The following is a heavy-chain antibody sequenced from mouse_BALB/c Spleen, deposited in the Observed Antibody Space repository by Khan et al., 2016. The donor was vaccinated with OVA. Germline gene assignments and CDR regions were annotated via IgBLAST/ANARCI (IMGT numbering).Heavy chain of an antibody. CDR3: ARKNGSDFDY. Sequence: VQLQQSGPELVKPGASVKISCKASGYSFTGYFMNWVMQSHGKRLEWIGRINPHIGETFYNQKFKDKATFTVDESYSTAHMELRSLASEDSAVYYCARKNGSDFDYWGQGTTLTVSS. V-gene: IGHV1-20*02. J-gene: IGHJ2*01. CDR1: GYSFTGYF. D-gene: IGHD1-1*01. CDR2: INPHIGET.